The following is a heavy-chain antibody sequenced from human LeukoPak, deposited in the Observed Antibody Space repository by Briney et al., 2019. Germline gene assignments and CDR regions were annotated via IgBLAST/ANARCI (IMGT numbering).Heavy chain of an antibody. V-gene: IGHV4-59*01. CDR2: IYYSGST. Sequence: PSETLSLTCTVSGGSIADYYWSWVRQPPGKGLEWIGYIYYSGSTNYNPSLKSRVTISVDTSKNQFSLKLSSVTAADTAVYYCARESVLTPMRGTFDIWGQGTMVTVSS. J-gene: IGHJ3*02. D-gene: IGHD3-16*01. CDR1: GGSIADYY. CDR3: ARESVLTPMRGTFDI.